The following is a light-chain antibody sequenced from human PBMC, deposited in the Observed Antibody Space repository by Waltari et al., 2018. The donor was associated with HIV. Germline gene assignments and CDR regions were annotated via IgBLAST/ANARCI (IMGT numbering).Light chain of an antibody. CDR1: SGHSRYP. J-gene: IGLJ3*02. Sequence: QLVLTQSPSASASLGASVKLTCTLSSGHSRYPIAWLQQQPDKGPRYLMKLNNDGSHAKGDGIPDRFSGSSSGADRYLTISSLQSEDEADYYCQTWGTGIRVFGGGTKLTVL. V-gene: IGLV4-69*01. CDR3: QTWGTGIRV. CDR2: LNNDGSH.